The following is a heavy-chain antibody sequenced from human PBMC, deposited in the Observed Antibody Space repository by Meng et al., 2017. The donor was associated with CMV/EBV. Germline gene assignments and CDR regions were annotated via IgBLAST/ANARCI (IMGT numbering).Heavy chain of an antibody. CDR2: INHSGST. Sequence: QVQLQQGGAVLLKPSDTRSLTCAVYGGSFSGYYWSWIRQPPGKGLEWIGEINHSGSTNYNPSLKSRVTISVDTSKNQFSLKLSSVTAADTAVYYCARGVGGWFDPWGQGTLVTVSS. J-gene: IGHJ5*02. D-gene: IGHD1-26*01. CDR3: ARGVGGWFDP. CDR1: GGSFSGYY. V-gene: IGHV4-34*01.